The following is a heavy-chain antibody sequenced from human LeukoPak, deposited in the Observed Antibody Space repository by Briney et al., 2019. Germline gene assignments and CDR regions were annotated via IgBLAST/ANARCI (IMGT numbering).Heavy chain of an antibody. D-gene: IGHD6-19*01. Sequence: GGSLRLSCAASGFTFSRYNMNWVRQAPGKGLEWVSSIGSSTSYIYYADSVKGRFTISRDNAKNSLYLQMNSLRAEDTAVYYCARDGAVAGRYYFDYWGQGILVTVSS. CDR1: GFTFSRYN. CDR3: ARDGAVAGRYYFDY. CDR2: IGSSTSYI. V-gene: IGHV3-21*01. J-gene: IGHJ4*02.